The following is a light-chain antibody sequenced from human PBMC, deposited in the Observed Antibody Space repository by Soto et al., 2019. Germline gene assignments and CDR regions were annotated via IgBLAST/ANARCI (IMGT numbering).Light chain of an antibody. V-gene: IGLV2-23*02. CDR2: EVS. Sequence: QSVLTQPASVSGSPEQSITISCTGNSSDVGSYNLVSWYQQHPGKVPKLMIYEVSKRPSGVSNRFSGSKFGNTASLTISGLQAEDEADYYCCSYAGSGIVIFGGGTKVTVL. CDR1: SSDVGSYNL. J-gene: IGLJ2*01. CDR3: CSYAGSGIVI.